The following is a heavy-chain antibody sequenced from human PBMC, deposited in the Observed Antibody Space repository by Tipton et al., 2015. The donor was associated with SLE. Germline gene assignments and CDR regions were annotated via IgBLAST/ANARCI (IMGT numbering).Heavy chain of an antibody. CDR3: ARDPNFGDPGTFDY. CDR1: GFTFNDYA. V-gene: IGHV4-34*01. Sequence: LRLSCAASGFTFNDYAMSWARQASGKGLEWIGEINHSGINHSGSTNYNPSLKSRVTISLDTSKNQFSLKVSSVTAADTAVYYCARDPNFGDPGTFDYWGQGTLVTVSS. D-gene: IGHD4-17*01. CDR2: INHSGINHSGST. J-gene: IGHJ4*02.